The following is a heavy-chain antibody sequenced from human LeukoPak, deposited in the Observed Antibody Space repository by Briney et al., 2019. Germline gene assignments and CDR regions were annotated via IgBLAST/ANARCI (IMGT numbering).Heavy chain of an antibody. CDR2: ISGSGGST. CDR3: AKDNGVPAAMGDFDY. CDR1: GFTFSSYA. D-gene: IGHD2-2*01. J-gene: IGHJ4*02. V-gene: IGHV3-23*01. Sequence: PGGSLRLSCAASGFTFSSYAMSWVRQAPGKGLEWVSAISGSGGSTYYTDSVKGRFTISRDNSKNTLYLQMNSLRAEDTAVYYCAKDNGVPAAMGDFDYWGQGTLVTVSS.